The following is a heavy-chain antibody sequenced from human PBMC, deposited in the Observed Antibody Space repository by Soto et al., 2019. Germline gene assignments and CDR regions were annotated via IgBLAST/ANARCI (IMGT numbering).Heavy chain of an antibody. Sequence: GASVKVSCNASGYTFTSYGIGWVRQAPGQGLEWMGWISAYNGNTNYAQKLQGRVTMTTDTSTSTAYMELRSLRSDDTAVYYCARDPSSGDYVLAYWFDPWGQGTLVTVSS. CDR1: GYTFTSYG. J-gene: IGHJ5*02. D-gene: IGHD4-17*01. CDR2: ISAYNGNT. V-gene: IGHV1-18*04. CDR3: ARDPSSGDYVLAYWFDP.